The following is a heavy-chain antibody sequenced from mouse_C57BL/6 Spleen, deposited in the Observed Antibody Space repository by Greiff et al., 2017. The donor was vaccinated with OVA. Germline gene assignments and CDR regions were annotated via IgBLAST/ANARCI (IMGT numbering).Heavy chain of an antibody. CDR3: AREGYYGSSPHYFDY. V-gene: IGHV1-81*01. D-gene: IGHD1-1*01. CDR2: IYPRSGHT. J-gene: IGHJ2*01. CDR1: GYTFTRYG. Sequence: QVQLKQSGAELARPGASVKLSCKASGYTFTRYGISWVKQRTGQGLEWIGEIYPRSGHTYYNEKFKGKATLTADKSSSTAYMELRSLTSEDSAVYFCAREGYYGSSPHYFDYWGQGTTLTVSS.